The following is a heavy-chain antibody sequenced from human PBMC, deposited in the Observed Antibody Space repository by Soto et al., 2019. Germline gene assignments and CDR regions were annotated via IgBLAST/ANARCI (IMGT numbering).Heavy chain of an antibody. J-gene: IGHJ4*02. D-gene: IGHD4-4*01. CDR1: GVSISSYY. CDR3: AREVYSNYLYYLDY. CDR2: IYYSGST. V-gene: IGHV4-59*01. Sequence: QVQLQESGPGLVQPSETLSLTCTVSGVSISSYYWSWIRQPPVEGLEWIGYIYYSGSTNYNPSLKSRVTISLDTSKNQFSLKLSSVTAADTAVYYCAREVYSNYLYYLDYWGQGTLVTVSS.